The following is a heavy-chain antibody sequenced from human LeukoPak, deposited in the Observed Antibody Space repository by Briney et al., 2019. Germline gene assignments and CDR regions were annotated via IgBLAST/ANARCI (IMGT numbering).Heavy chain of an antibody. Sequence: PGGSLRLSCAASGFTFSSYAMSWVRQAPGKGLEWVSAISGSGGSTYYADSVKGRFTISRDNSKNTLYLQMNSLRAEDTAVYYCASRPGGDYGIFDYWGQGTLVTVSS. D-gene: IGHD4-17*01. J-gene: IGHJ4*02. V-gene: IGHV3-23*01. CDR2: ISGSGGST. CDR3: ASRPGGDYGIFDY. CDR1: GFTFSSYA.